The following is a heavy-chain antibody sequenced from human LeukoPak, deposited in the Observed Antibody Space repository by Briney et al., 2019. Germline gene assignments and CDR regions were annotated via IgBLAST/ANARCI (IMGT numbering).Heavy chain of an antibody. CDR2: ISAYNGNT. Sequence: XSVKVSCKASGYTFTSYGISWVRQAPGQGLEWMGWISAYNGNTNYAQKLQGRVTMTTDTSTSTAYMELRSLRSDDTAVYYCARDSYYYGSGSYLLHFDYWGQGTLVTVSS. J-gene: IGHJ4*02. CDR3: ARDSYYYGSGSYLLHFDY. D-gene: IGHD3-10*01. CDR1: GYTFTSYG. V-gene: IGHV1-18*01.